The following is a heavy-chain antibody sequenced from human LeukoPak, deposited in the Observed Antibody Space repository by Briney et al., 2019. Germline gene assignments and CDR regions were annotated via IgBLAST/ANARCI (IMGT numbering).Heavy chain of an antibody. Sequence: GGSLRLSCAASGFTFINTWMNWVRQAPGKGLEWVGRVKSKADGGTADYAAPVKGRFTISRDDSKNTLYLQMNNLKTEDTAMYFCTKAAFYYTSGSLDYWGQGTLVTVSS. CDR2: VKSKADGGTA. J-gene: IGHJ4*02. D-gene: IGHD3-10*01. CDR1: GFTFINTW. V-gene: IGHV3-15*07. CDR3: TKAAFYYTSGSLDY.